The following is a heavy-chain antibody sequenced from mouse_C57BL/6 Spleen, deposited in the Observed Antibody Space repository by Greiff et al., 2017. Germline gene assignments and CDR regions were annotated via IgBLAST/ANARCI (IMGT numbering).Heavy chain of an antibody. Sequence: QVQLQQPGAELVKPGASVKVSCKASGYTFTSYWMHWVKQRPGQGLEWIGRFHPSDSDTNYNQKFKGKDTLTVDKSSSPAYMQRSGLTSEDSAVYYCAILFTTVVANYCDYWGQGTTLTVSS. V-gene: IGHV1-74*01. CDR1: GYTFTSYW. D-gene: IGHD1-1*01. CDR3: AILFTTVVANYCDY. J-gene: IGHJ2*01. CDR2: FHPSDSDT.